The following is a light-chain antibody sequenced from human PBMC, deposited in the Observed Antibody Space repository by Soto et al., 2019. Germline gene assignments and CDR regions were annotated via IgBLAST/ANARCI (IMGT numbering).Light chain of an antibody. CDR3: QQVNSHPFT. CDR2: AAS. J-gene: IGKJ3*01. V-gene: IGKV1-9*01. Sequence: DIQLTQSPSFLSASVGDRVTITCRASQGISSYLAWYQQKPGKAPKLLIYAASTLQSGVPSRFSGSGFGTEFTLTISSLQPEDHATYYCQQVNSHPFTFGPGTKVDIK. CDR1: QGISSY.